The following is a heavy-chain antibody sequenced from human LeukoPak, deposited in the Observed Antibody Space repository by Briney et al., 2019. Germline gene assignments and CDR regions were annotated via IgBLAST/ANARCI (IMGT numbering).Heavy chain of an antibody. CDR2: ISAYNGNT. D-gene: IGHD3-9*01. J-gene: IGHJ6*02. V-gene: IGHV1-18*01. CDR3: ARGTLYDILTGYYSHLPTMDYGMDV. CDR1: GYTFTSYG. Sequence: GASVKVSCKASGYTFTSYGISWVRQAPGQGLEWMGWISAYNGNTNYAQKLQGRVTMTTDTSTSTAYMELRSLRSEDTAVYYCARGTLYDILTGYYSHLPTMDYGMDVWGQGTTVTVSS.